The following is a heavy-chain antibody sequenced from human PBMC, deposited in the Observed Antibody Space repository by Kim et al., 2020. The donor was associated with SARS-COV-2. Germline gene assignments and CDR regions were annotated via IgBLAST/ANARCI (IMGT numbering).Heavy chain of an antibody. CDR1: RFTFSGSA. J-gene: IGHJ6*02. Sequence: GGSLRLSCAASRFTFSGSAMHWVRQASGKGLEWVGRIRSKANSYATAYAASVKGRFTISRDDSKNTAYLQMNSLKTEDTAVYYCTYGVTFGQPDGMDVWGQGTTVTVSS. V-gene: IGHV3-73*01. CDR3: TYGVTFGQPDGMDV. D-gene: IGHD3-3*01. CDR2: IRSKANSYAT.